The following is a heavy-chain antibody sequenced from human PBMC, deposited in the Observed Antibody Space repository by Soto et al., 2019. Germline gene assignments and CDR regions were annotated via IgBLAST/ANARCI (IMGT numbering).Heavy chain of an antibody. CDR2: IYSGGST. Sequence: EVQRVESGGGLIQPVGSLRLSCAASGFTVSSNYMSWVRQAPGKGLEWVSVIYSGGSTYYADSVKGRFTISRDNSNKTLHLQMNSPRAEDTAMYHCANSKYLCGGDCFAFHYWGQEPLVTVSS. J-gene: IGHJ4*02. V-gene: IGHV3-53*01. D-gene: IGHD2-21*02. CDR3: ANSKYLCGGDCFAFHY. CDR1: GFTVSSNY.